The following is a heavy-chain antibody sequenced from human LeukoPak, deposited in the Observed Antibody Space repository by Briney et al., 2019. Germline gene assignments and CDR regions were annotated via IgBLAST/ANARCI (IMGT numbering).Heavy chain of an antibody. J-gene: IGHJ4*02. CDR3: AKDHRTTVALDY. D-gene: IGHD4-23*01. CDR2: IYSGGST. Sequence: GGSLRLSCAASGFTVSSNYMSWVRQAPGKGLEWVSVIYSGGSTYYADSVKGRFTVSRDNAKNTVYLQMNSLRADDTAVYYCAKDHRTTVALDYWGQGTLVTVSS. CDR1: GFTVSSNY. V-gene: IGHV3-53*01.